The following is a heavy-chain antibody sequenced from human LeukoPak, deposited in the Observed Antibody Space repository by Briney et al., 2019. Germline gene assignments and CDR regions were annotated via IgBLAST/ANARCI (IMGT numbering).Heavy chain of an antibody. V-gene: IGHV3-23*01. Sequence: PGGSLGLSCAASGFTFSSYAMSWVRQAPGKGLEWVSAISGSGGSTYYADSVKGRFTISRDNSKNTLYLQMNSLRAEDTAVYYCAKSVAVAGLLDYWGQGTLVTVSS. CDR3: AKSVAVAGLLDY. D-gene: IGHD6-19*01. CDR2: ISGSGGST. CDR1: GFTFSSYA. J-gene: IGHJ4*02.